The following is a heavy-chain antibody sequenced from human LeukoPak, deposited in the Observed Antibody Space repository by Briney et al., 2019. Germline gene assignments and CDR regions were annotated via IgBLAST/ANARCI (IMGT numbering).Heavy chain of an antibody. D-gene: IGHD3-10*01. CDR1: GFTFSSYA. V-gene: IGHV3-23*01. CDR3: AKDPYYGSGSYRSVDY. CDR2: ISGSSDST. Sequence: GGSLRLSCAASGFTFSSYAMSWVRQAPGKGLEWVSAISGSSDSTYYADSVKGRFTISRDNSKNTLYLQMNSLRAEGTAVYYCAKDPYYGSGSYRSVDYWGQGTLVTVSS. J-gene: IGHJ4*02.